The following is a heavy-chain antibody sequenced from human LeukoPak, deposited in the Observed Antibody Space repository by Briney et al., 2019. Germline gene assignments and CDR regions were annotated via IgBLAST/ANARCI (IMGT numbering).Heavy chain of an antibody. CDR2: IYHSGST. V-gene: IGHV4-4*02. CDR1: GGSISSSNW. D-gene: IGHD3-9*01. Sequence: PSETLSLTCAVSGGSISSSNWWSWVRQPPGKGLEWIGEIYHSGSTNYNPSLKSRVTISVDKSKNQFSLKLSSVTAADTAVYYCARGDDDILGGNAFDIWGQGTMVTVSS. J-gene: IGHJ3*02. CDR3: ARGDDDILGGNAFDI.